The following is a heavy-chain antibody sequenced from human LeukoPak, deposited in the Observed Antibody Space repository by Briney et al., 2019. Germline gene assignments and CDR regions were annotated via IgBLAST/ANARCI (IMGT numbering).Heavy chain of an antibody. D-gene: IGHD1-26*01. V-gene: IGHV3-7*03. J-gene: IGHJ4*02. CDR2: IKQDGSEK. Sequence: GGSLRLSCAASGFTFSSYWMSWVRQAPGKGLEWVANIKQDGSEKYYVDSVKGRFTISRDNAKNSLYLQMNSLRAEDTAVYYCARGRTTGGSGSYYDYWGQGTLVTVSS. CDR1: GFTFSSYW. CDR3: ARGRTTGGSGSYYDY.